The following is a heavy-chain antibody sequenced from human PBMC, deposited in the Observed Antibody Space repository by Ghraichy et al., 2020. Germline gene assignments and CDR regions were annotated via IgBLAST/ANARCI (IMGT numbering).Heavy chain of an antibody. V-gene: IGHV1-69*04. CDR1: GGTFSSYA. Sequence: SVKVSCKASGGTFSSYAISWVRRAPGQGLEWMGRIIPILGIANYAQKFQGRVTITADKSTSTAYMELSSLRSEDTAVYYCTRGHHTAYGMDVWGQGTTVTVAS. J-gene: IGHJ6*02. CDR3: TRGHHTAYGMDV. D-gene: IGHD5-18*01. CDR2: IIPILGIA.